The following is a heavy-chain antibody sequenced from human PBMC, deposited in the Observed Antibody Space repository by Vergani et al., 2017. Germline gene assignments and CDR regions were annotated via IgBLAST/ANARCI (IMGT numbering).Heavy chain of an antibody. CDR2: IYSGGST. Sequence: EVQLVESGGGLVQPGGSLRLSCAASGFTVSSNYMSWVRQAPGKGLEWVSVIYSGGSTYYADSVKGRFTISRDNSKNTLYLQMNSLRAEDTAVYYCARDYSSLPFDYWGQGTLVTVSS. J-gene: IGHJ4*02. D-gene: IGHD1-26*01. CDR1: GFTVSSNY. CDR3: ARDYSSLPFDY. V-gene: IGHV3-66*01.